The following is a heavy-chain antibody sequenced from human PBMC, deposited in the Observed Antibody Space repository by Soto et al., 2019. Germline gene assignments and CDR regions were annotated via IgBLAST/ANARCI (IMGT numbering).Heavy chain of an antibody. CDR2: ISSGGNT. Sequence: PGGSLRLSXAASGFTVSSNYMSWVRQAPGKGQEWVTVISSGGNTYYADSVKGRFTISRDNYKNTVYLQMSSLRAEDTAVYYCVKGEYYYDGSAYYPFDYWGQGTLVTVSS. D-gene: IGHD3-22*01. J-gene: IGHJ4*02. CDR1: GFTVSSNY. CDR3: VKGEYYYDGSAYYPFDY. V-gene: IGHV3-66*01.